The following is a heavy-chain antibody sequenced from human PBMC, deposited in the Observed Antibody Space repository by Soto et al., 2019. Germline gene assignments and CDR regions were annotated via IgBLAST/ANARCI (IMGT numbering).Heavy chain of an antibody. CDR1: GYTFTSYG. J-gene: IGHJ5*02. V-gene: IGHV1-18*04. Sequence: PGASVKVSCKASGYTFTSYGISWVRQAPGQGLEWMGWISAYNGNTNYAQKLQGRVTMTTDTSTSTAYMELRSLRSDDTAVYYCARFSPVVVAGGSGWFDPWGHGTLVTVSS. CDR2: ISAYNGNT. D-gene: IGHD2-15*01. CDR3: ARFSPVVVAGGSGWFDP.